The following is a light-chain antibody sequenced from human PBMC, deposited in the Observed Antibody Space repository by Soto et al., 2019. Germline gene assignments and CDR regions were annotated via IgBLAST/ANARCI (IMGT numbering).Light chain of an antibody. CDR3: QSYDSSLSGRV. J-gene: IGLJ1*01. V-gene: IGLV1-40*01. CDR1: SSNIGAGYD. Sequence: QLVLTQPPSVSGAPGQRVTISCTGSSSNIGAGYDVHWYQQLPGTAPKLLIYGNNNRPSGVPGRFSGSKSGTSASLAITGLQAEDEADYYCQSYDSSLSGRVFGSGTKLTVL. CDR2: GNN.